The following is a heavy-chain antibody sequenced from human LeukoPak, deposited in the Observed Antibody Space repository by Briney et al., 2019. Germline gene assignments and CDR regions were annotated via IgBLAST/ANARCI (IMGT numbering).Heavy chain of an antibody. D-gene: IGHD6-13*01. Sequence: GGSLRLSCAASGFTFSSYSMNWVRQAPGKGLEWVSYISSSSSTIYYADSVKGRFTISRDNAKNSLYLQMNSLRAEDTAVYYCAREDLFSSSWYDYWGQGTLVTVSS. J-gene: IGHJ4*02. CDR1: GFTFSSYS. CDR3: AREDLFSSSWYDY. CDR2: ISSSSSTI. V-gene: IGHV3-48*01.